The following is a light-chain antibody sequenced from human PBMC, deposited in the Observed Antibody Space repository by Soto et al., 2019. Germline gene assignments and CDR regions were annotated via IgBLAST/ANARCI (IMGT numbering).Light chain of an antibody. Sequence: IQMTQSPSTLSASVGDRVTFTCRASQTISTWLAWYQQKPEEAPKLLIYKASTLEVGVPSRFSASGSGTEFTLTINTLQPADFATYYCQQYNSYPWTFGQGTKV. CDR2: KAS. CDR3: QQYNSYPWT. CDR1: QTISTW. V-gene: IGKV1-5*03. J-gene: IGKJ1*01.